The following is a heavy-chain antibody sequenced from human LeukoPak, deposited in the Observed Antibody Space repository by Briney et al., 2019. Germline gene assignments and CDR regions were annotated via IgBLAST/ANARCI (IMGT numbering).Heavy chain of an antibody. J-gene: IGHJ4*02. CDR1: GGSISSYY. CDR3: ARGPYSGSYEFDY. D-gene: IGHD1-26*01. Sequence: PSETLSLTCTVSGGSISSYYWSWLRQPPGKGLEWIGYIYYSGSTNYNPSLKSRVTISVDTSKNQFSLKLSSVTAADTAVYYCARGPYSGSYEFDYWGQGTLVTVSS. V-gene: IGHV4-59*01. CDR2: IYYSGST.